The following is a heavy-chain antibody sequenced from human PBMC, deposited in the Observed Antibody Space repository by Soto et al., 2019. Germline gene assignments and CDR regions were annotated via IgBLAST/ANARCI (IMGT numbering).Heavy chain of an antibody. J-gene: IGHJ5*02. CDR1: RGVVTSGYYY. V-gene: IGHV4-61*01. Sequence: SETLSLTCTVSRGVVTSGYYYWSWNRQSPGKGLEWMGFISYTGSTSYNPSLKSRVTISVDTSKNQFSLKLTSVTAADTAVYYCAESGGGSSGWFDPWGQGTLVTVSS. D-gene: IGHD6-6*01. CDR2: ISYTGST. CDR3: AESGGGSSGWFDP.